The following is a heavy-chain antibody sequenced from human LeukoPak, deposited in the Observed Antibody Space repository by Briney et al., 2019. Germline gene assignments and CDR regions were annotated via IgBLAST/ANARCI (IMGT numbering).Heavy chain of an antibody. Sequence: GGSLRLSCAASGFTFSNSAMSWVRQAPGKGLEWVSSISGSGDITNYAGSVKGRFTVSRDNSKDTLYLQMNSLRAEDTAIYYCARSNIVGDPRGAFDIWGQGTMVTVYS. V-gene: IGHV3-23*01. CDR2: ISGSGDIT. J-gene: IGHJ3*02. CDR1: GFTFSNSA. D-gene: IGHD1-26*01. CDR3: ARSNIVGDPRGAFDI.